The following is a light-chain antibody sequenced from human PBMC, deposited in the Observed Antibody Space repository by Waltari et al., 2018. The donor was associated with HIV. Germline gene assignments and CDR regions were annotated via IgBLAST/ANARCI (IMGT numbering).Light chain of an antibody. CDR1: SSEGGNYNL. Sequence: HSALTQPASGAGSPGQAITISCTGTSSEGGNYNLGSWYQQHPGKAPKRIIYEVTTRPSGISIRFSGSKSGNTASLTISGLQAEDEADYYCCSYAGSPYVLGSGTKVTVL. V-gene: IGLV2-23*02. CDR2: EVT. J-gene: IGLJ1*01. CDR3: CSYAGSPYV.